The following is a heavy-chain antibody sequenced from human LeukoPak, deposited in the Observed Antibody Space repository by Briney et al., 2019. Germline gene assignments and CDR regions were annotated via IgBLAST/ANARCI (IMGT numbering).Heavy chain of an antibody. J-gene: IGHJ4*02. CDR3: ARASRDGYNQNFDY. Sequence: RGESLKISCKGSGYSFTSYWIAWVRQMPGKGLEWMGIIYPGDSDTRYSPSFQGQVTISVDKSVSTAYLQWSSLKASDTAMYYCARASRDGYNQNFDYWGQGTLVTVSS. CDR2: IYPGDSDT. CDR1: GYSFTSYW. D-gene: IGHD5-24*01. V-gene: IGHV5-51*01.